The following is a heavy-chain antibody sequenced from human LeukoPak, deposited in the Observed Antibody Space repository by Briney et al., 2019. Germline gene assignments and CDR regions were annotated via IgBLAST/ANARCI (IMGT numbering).Heavy chain of an antibody. V-gene: IGHV3-74*01. CDR1: GFTFSSYW. CDR2: INRDGSTT. D-gene: IGHD1-26*01. CDR3: ARRSSGSPPYYFDY. J-gene: IGHJ4*02. Sequence: PGGSLRLSCAASGFTFSSYWMHWVRQAPGKGLVWVSRINRDGSTTNYADSVKGRFTISRDNAKNTLYLQMNSLRAEDTAVYYCARRSSGSPPYYFDYWGQGTLVTVSS.